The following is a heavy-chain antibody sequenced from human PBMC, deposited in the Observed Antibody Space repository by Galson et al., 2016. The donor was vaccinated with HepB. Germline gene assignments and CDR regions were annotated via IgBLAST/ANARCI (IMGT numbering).Heavy chain of an antibody. J-gene: IGHJ4*02. CDR1: GFTFSSYA. CDR2: ISGSGGST. Sequence: SMRLSCAASGFTFSSYAMSWVRQAPGKGLEWVSTISGSGGSTYFADSVKGRFTISRDNSKNMLYLQMNSLRAEDTAVYYCAQRQTKYEILTGYYLPRHFYDWGQGTLVTVSS. V-gene: IGHV3-23*01. CDR3: AQRQTKYEILTGYYLPRHFYD. D-gene: IGHD3-9*01.